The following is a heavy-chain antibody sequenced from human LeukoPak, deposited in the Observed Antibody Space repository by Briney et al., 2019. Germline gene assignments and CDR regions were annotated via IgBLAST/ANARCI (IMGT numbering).Heavy chain of an antibody. D-gene: IGHD2-15*01. CDR3: AKNLLIVVVAATLDY. Sequence: PGGSLRLSCAASGFTFSSYGMHWVRQAPGKGLEWVAFIRYDGSNKYYADSVKGRFTISRDNSKNTLYLQMNSLRAEDTAVYYCAKNLLIVVVAATLDYWGQGTLVTVSS. J-gene: IGHJ4*02. CDR2: IRYDGSNK. CDR1: GFTFSSYG. V-gene: IGHV3-30*02.